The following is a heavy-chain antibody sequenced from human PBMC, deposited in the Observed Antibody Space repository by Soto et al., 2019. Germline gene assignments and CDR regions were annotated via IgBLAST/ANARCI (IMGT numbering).Heavy chain of an antibody. V-gene: IGHV3-23*04. CDR2: ISDSCGTS. J-gene: IGHJ4*02. D-gene: IGHD1-26*01. Sequence: EVQLVDSGGGLVQPGGALRLSCAASGFIFSNYVMSWVRQAPGKGLEWVSSISDSCGTSYYADSVKGRCTISRDNSKNTLYLQMTSLRAEDTAIYYCAKRPRALLTFDSWGQGTLVTVSS. CDR3: AKRPRALLTFDS. CDR1: GFIFSNYV.